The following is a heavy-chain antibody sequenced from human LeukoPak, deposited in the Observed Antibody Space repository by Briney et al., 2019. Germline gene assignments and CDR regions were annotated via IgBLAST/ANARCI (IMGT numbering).Heavy chain of an antibody. CDR1: GFTFSSYG. V-gene: IGHV3-30*02. CDR3: ASNYDFWSGATRNFDY. Sequence: GGSLRLSCAASGFTFSSYGMHWVRQAPGKGLEWVAFIRYDGSNKYYADSVKGRFTISRDNSKNTLYLQMNSLRAEDTAVYYCASNYDFWSGATRNFDYWGQGTLVTVSS. D-gene: IGHD3-3*01. CDR2: IRYDGSNK. J-gene: IGHJ4*02.